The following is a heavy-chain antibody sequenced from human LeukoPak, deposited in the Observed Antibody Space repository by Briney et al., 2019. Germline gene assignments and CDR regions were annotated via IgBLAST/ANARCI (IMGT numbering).Heavy chain of an antibody. J-gene: IGHJ3*02. CDR1: GGSISSSSYY. CDR3: ARRGRGGSTVVTAFDI. V-gene: IGHV4-39*01. D-gene: IGHD4-23*01. CDR2: NYYSGST. Sequence: SETLSLTCIVSGGSISSSSYYWCWIRHPPGKGLEWIGRNYYSGSTYYNPSLKSRVTISVDTSKNQFSLKLSSVTAADTAVYYCARRGRGGSTVVTAFDIWGQGTMVTVSS.